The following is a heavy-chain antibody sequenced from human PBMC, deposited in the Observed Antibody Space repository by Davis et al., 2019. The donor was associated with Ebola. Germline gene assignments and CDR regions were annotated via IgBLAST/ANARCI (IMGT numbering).Heavy chain of an antibody. CDR1: GFTFSTYW. D-gene: IGHD2-15*01. J-gene: IGHJ2*01. CDR2: INSDGSST. Sequence: HTGGSLRLSCAASGFTFSTYWMHWVRQAPGKGLVWVSRINSDGSSTHYADSVKGRFTISRDNAKKMVYLQMNSLRAEDTAVYYCAKESRLRYFDLWGRGTLVTVSS. V-gene: IGHV3-74*01. CDR3: AKESRLRYFDL.